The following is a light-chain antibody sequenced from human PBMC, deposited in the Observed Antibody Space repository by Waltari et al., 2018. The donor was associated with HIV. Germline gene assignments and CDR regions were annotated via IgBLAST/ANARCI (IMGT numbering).Light chain of an antibody. CDR2: DNN. CDR1: SSNIGSNF. Sequence: QSVLTQPPSVSAAPGQKVTISCSGSSSNIGSNFVSWYQQLPGTAPKLRIYDNNKRPAGISERFSGAKSGTSATLGITGLQTGDEAEYYCGTRDTSLSAVVFGGGTKLTVL. V-gene: IGLV1-51*01. J-gene: IGLJ2*01. CDR3: GTRDTSLSAVV.